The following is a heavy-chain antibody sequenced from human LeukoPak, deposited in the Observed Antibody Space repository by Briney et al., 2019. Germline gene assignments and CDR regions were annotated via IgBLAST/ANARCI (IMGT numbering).Heavy chain of an antibody. V-gene: IGHV4-59*08. CDR2: IYYSGSG. J-gene: IGHJ3*01. Sequence: SETLSLTCTVSGGSISSYQWSWIRQPPGKGLEWIGFIYYSGSGNYNPSLKSRVTMSLDASKNQFSLRLSSVTAADTAVYYCARHGQPLGTVPVEMVGAFNVWSQGTVVTVSS. D-gene: IGHD2-2*01. CDR1: GGSISSYQ. CDR3: ARHGQPLGTVPVEMVGAFNV.